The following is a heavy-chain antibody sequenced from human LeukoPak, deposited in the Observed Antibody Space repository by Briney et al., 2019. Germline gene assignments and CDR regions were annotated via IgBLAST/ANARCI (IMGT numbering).Heavy chain of an antibody. J-gene: IGHJ4*02. Sequence: GGSLRLSCAASGFTFSSYAMTWVRQAPGKGLEWVSGISGGGGSTYYADSVKGRLTISRDNSKNTLYLQMNSLRAEDTAVYYCAKDLAGDSSRNPEGTFDYWGQGILVTVSS. CDR1: GFTFSSYA. D-gene: IGHD3-22*01. CDR2: ISGGGGST. V-gene: IGHV3-23*01. CDR3: AKDLAGDSSRNPEGTFDY.